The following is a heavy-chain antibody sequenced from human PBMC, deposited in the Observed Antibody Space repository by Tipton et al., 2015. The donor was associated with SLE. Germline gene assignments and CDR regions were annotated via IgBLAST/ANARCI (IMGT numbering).Heavy chain of an antibody. J-gene: IGHJ3*02. CDR2: ISSYGGSI. Sequence: SLRLSCAASGFTFSDYAMHWVRQAPAKGLECVSGISSYGGSIYYANSVKGRFTISRDNSKNTLYLQMNSLRADDTAVYYCARAYYDFWSGPNAFDIWGQGTMVTVS. CDR3: ARAYYDFWSGPNAFDI. D-gene: IGHD3-3*01. CDR1: GFTFSDYA. V-gene: IGHV3-64*01.